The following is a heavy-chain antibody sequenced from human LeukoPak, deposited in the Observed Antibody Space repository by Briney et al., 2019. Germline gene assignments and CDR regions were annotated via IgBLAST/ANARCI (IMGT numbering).Heavy chain of an antibody. CDR1: GFTFDDYG. CDR3: ARDAGGYYAY. Sequence: GGSLRLSCAASGFTFDDYGMSWVRQAPGKGLEWVSFISGSSTYIYYADSVKGRFTISRDNAKNSLYLQMNSLRAEDTAVYYCARDAGGYYAYWGQGTLVTVSS. CDR2: ISGSSTYI. D-gene: IGHD3-22*01. J-gene: IGHJ4*02. V-gene: IGHV3-21*01.